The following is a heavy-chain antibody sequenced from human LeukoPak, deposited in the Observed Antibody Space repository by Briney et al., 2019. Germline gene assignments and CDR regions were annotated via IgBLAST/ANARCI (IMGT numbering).Heavy chain of an antibody. CDR3: ARGSSKTTVVHSYFDY. CDR1: GGSISSSSYY. V-gene: IGHV4-39*01. CDR2: IYYSGST. D-gene: IGHD4-23*01. Sequence: SETLSLTCTVSGGSISSSSYYWGWIRQPPGKGLEWIGSIYYSGSTYYNPSLKSRVTISVDTSKNQFSLKLSSVTAADTAVYYCARGSSKTTVVHSYFDYWGQGTLVTVSS. J-gene: IGHJ4*02.